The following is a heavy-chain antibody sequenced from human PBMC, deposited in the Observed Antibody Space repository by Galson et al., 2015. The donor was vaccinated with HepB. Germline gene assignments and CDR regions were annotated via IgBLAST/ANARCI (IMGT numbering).Heavy chain of an antibody. Sequence: QSGAEVTKPGESLKISCKGSGYSFPSYWIGWVRQMPGKGLEWMGIIYPGDSDTRYSPSFQGQVAISADKSISTAYLQWSSLKASDTAMYYCARQGRGLGLGAGWYFDLWGRGTLVTVSS. D-gene: IGHD3-10*01. V-gene: IGHV5-51*01. J-gene: IGHJ2*01. CDR2: IYPGDSDT. CDR3: ARQGRGLGLGAGWYFDL. CDR1: GYSFPSYW.